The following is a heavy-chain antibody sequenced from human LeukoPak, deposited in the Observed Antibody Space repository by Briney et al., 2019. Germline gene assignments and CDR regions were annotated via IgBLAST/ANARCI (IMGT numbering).Heavy chain of an antibody. D-gene: IGHD5-24*01. Sequence: SETLSLTCTVSGGSISSSSYYWGWIRQPPGKGLEWIGRIYTSGSTNYNPSLKSRVTISVDTSKNQFSLKLSSVTAADTAVYYCARVISVEMATMGAYYYYYYMDVWGKGTTVTISS. CDR2: IYTSGST. J-gene: IGHJ6*03. V-gene: IGHV4-39*07. CDR3: ARVISVEMATMGAYYYYYYMDV. CDR1: GGSISSSSYY.